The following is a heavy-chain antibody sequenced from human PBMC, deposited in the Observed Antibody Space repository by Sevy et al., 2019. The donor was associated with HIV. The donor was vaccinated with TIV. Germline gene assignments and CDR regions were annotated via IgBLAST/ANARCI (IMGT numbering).Heavy chain of an antibody. CDR3: ARDDSSWVFDY. CDR2: IYTSGST. Sequence: SETLSLICTVSGGSISSYYWSWIRQPAGKGLEWIGRIYTSGSTNCNPSLKSRVTMSVDTSKNQFSLMLSSVTAADTAVYYCARDDSSWVFDYWGQGTLVTVSS. CDR1: GGSISSYY. V-gene: IGHV4-4*07. D-gene: IGHD6-13*01. J-gene: IGHJ4*02.